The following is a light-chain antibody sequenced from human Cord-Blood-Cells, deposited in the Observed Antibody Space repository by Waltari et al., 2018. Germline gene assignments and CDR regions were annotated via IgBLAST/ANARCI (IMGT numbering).Light chain of an antibody. J-gene: IGKJ2*01. CDR1: QSVSSSY. CDR2: GAS. Sequence: EIVLTQSPGTLSLSPGERXTLSXXASQSVSSSYLAWYQQNPGQAPXXLIYGASSRATGIPDRXSGSXSGTDFTLTIXRLEXEDFAVYYCQXYGSSPXYTFGXXTKLEIX. CDR3: QXYGSSPXYT. V-gene: IGKV3-20*01.